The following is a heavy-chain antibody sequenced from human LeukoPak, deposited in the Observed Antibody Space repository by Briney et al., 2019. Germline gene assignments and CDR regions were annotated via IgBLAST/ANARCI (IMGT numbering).Heavy chain of an antibody. Sequence: GGSLRLSCAASGFTFSSYAMHWVRQAPGKGLEWVAVISYDGSNKYYADSVKGRFTISRDNSKNTLYLQMNSLRAEDTAVYYCARAGGSWYEVDYWGQGTLVTVSS. CDR3: ARAGGSWYEVDY. CDR1: GFTFSSYA. D-gene: IGHD6-13*01. V-gene: IGHV3-30-3*01. CDR2: ISYDGSNK. J-gene: IGHJ4*02.